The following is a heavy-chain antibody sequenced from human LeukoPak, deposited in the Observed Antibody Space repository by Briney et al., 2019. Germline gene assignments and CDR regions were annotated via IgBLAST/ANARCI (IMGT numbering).Heavy chain of an antibody. J-gene: IGHJ4*02. CDR2: IWYDGSNK. D-gene: IGHD3-16*01. V-gene: IGHV3-33*08. Sequence: GGSLRLSCAASGFTFRSYWMTWVRQAPGKGLEWVAVIWYDGSNKYYADSVKGRFTISRDNSKNTLYLQMNSLRAEDTAVYYCARDRGSYLDYWGQGTLVTVSS. CDR1: GFTFRSYW. CDR3: ARDRGSYLDY.